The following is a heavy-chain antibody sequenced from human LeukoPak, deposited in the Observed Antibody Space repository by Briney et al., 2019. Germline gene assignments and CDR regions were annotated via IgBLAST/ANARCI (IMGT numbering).Heavy chain of an antibody. J-gene: IGHJ3*02. CDR1: GFTFDDYA. CDR3: ARGTYCSSTSCAFDI. D-gene: IGHD2-2*01. V-gene: IGHV3-9*03. Sequence: HSGRSLRLSCAASGFTFDDYAMHWVRQAPGKGLEWVSGISWNSGSIGYADSVKGRFTISRDNAKNSLYLQMNSLRAEDMALYYCARGTYCSSTSCAFDIWGQGTMVTVSS. CDR2: ISWNSGSI.